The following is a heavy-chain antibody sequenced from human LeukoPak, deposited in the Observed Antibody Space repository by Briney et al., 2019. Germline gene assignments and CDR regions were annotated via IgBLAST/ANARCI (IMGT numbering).Heavy chain of an antibody. D-gene: IGHD6-13*01. CDR2: IIPIFGTA. J-gene: IGHJ5*02. V-gene: IGHV1-69*13. Sequence: SVKVSCKASGGTFSSYAISWVRQAPGQGLEWMGGIIPIFGTANFAQKFQGRVTITADESTSTAYMELSSLRSEDTAVYYCARGGIAAILNWFDPWGQGTLVTVSS. CDR1: GGTFSSYA. CDR3: ARGGIAAILNWFDP.